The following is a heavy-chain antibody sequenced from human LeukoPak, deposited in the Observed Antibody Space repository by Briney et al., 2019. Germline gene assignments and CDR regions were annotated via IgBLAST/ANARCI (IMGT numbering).Heavy chain of an antibody. J-gene: IGHJ5*02. CDR2: IYYSGST. CDR1: GGSISSSSYY. V-gene: IGHV4-39*07. CDR3: SRRVGYFNWFDP. D-gene: IGHD3-22*01. Sequence: SETLSLTCTVSGGSISSSSYYWGWIRQPPGKGLEWIGRIYYSGSTYYNPSLKSRVTISVDTSKNQFSLKLRSVTAADTAVYYCSRRVGYFNWFDPWGQGTLVTVSS.